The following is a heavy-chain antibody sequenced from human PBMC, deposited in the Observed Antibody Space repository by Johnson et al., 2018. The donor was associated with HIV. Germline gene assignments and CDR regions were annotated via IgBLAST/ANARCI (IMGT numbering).Heavy chain of an antibody. Sequence: QVQLVESGGGLVQPGGSLRLSCGASGMTVSTYAMHWVRQAPGKGLEYVSAISNNGGSTFYADSVRGRFTISRDDSKNTLYLQMNSLKTEDTAVYYCTTDRDSSGYLDAFDIWGQGTMVTVSS. CDR3: TTDRDSSGYLDAFDI. D-gene: IGHD3-22*01. CDR2: ISNNGGST. V-gene: IGHV3-64*04. J-gene: IGHJ3*02. CDR1: GMTVSTYA.